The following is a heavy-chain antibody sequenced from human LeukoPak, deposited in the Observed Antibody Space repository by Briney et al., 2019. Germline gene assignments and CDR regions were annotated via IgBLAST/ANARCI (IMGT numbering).Heavy chain of an antibody. J-gene: IGHJ6*02. Sequence: SETLSLTCAVYGGSFSGYYWSWIRQPPGKGLEWIGEINHSGSTNYNPSPKSRVTISVDTSKNQFSLKLSSVTAADTAVYYCARGSKLATPYYYYGMDVWGQGTTVTVSS. D-gene: IGHD5-12*01. V-gene: IGHV4-34*01. CDR2: INHSGST. CDR3: ARGSKLATPYYYYGMDV. CDR1: GGSFSGYY.